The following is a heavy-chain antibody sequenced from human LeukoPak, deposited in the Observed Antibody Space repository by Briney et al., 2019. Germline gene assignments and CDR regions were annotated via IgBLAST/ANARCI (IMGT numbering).Heavy chain of an antibody. D-gene: IGHD6-19*01. V-gene: IGHV4-61*05. Sequence: SETLSLTCTVSGGSISGTIYYWGWIRQPPGKGLEWIGYIYYSGSTNYNPSLKSRVTISVDTSKNQFSLKLSSVTAADTAVYYCARSYSSGWYLRFGYWGQGTLVTVSS. J-gene: IGHJ4*02. CDR2: IYYSGST. CDR3: ARSYSSGWYLRFGY. CDR1: GGSISGTIYY.